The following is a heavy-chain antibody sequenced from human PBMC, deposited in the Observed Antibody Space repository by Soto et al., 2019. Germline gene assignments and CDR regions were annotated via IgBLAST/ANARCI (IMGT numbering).Heavy chain of an antibody. D-gene: IGHD5-12*01. CDR3: ARVRGDGYNLDY. J-gene: IGHJ4*02. CDR1: GGTFRSYA. Sequence: SVKVSCKASGGTFRSYAISLVLQAPGQGLEWMGGIIPIFGTANYAQKFQGRVTITADESTSTAYMELSSLRSEDTAVYYCARVRGDGYNLDYWGQGTLVTVSS. CDR2: IIPIFGTA. V-gene: IGHV1-69*13.